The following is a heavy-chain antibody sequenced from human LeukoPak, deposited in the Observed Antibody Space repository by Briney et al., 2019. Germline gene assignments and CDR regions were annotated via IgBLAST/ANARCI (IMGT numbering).Heavy chain of an antibody. J-gene: IGHJ3*02. CDR3: AKNQWFGELLLGGAFDM. CDR1: GFTFSNYA. Sequence: PGGSLRLSCAASGFTFSNYAMSSVRQAPGMGLECVSTISGSGGSTYYADSVKGRFTLSRDNSTNTMYLQMNTLRAEDTAVYYCAKNQWFGELLLGGAFDMWGQGTMVTVSS. D-gene: IGHD3-10*01. V-gene: IGHV3-23*01. CDR2: ISGSGGST.